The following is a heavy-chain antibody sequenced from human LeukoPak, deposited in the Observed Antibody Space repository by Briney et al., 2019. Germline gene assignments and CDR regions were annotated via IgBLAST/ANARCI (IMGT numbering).Heavy chain of an antibody. V-gene: IGHV1-18*01. CDR2: ISGYNGNT. Sequence: ASVKVSCKASGYTFTNYVIAGVRQAPGQGLEWMGWISGYNGNTNHAQKYQDRGTMTTDTSTSTAYMELGSLRSDDTAVYYCARDRFYSSVSRALDVWGQGTMVIVSS. CDR3: ARDRFYSSVSRALDV. CDR1: GYTFTNYV. D-gene: IGHD6-25*01. J-gene: IGHJ3*01.